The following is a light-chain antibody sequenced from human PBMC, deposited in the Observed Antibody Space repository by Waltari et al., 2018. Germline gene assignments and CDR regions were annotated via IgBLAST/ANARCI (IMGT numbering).Light chain of an antibody. J-gene: IGLJ3*02. CDR1: YSLLGSYNP. V-gene: IGLV2-23*01. CDR3: CSYVDSTTWV. Sequence: QSALTQPASVSGSPGQSITVSCTGTYSLLGSYNPVPWYQQPPGKVPRLIIYEGTKRPSGVSTRFSASKSANTASLTISGLRAEDEADYYCCSYVDSTTWVFGGGTKVTLL. CDR2: EGT.